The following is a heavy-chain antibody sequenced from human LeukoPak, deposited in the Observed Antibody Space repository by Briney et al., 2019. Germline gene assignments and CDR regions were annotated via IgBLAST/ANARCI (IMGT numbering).Heavy chain of an antibody. V-gene: IGHV1-2*04. J-gene: IGHJ5*02. CDR1: GYTFTGYY. Sequence: ASVKVSCKASGYTFTGYYMHWVRQAPGQGLEWMGWINPNSGGTNYAQKFQGWVTMARDTSISTAYMELSRLRSDDTAVYYCAREKYSSSWYNWFDPWGQGTLVTVSS. CDR3: AREKYSSSWYNWFDP. CDR2: INPNSGGT. D-gene: IGHD6-13*01.